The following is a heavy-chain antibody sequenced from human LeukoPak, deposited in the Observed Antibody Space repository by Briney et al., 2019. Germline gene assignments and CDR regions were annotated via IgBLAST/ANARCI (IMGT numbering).Heavy chain of an antibody. CDR3: AGDRDRWVVFDY. CDR2: IYYSGST. Sequence: NPSETLSLTCTVSGGSISSYYWSWIRQPPGKGLEWIGYIYYSGSTNYNPSLKSRVTISVDTSKNQFSLKLSSVTAADTAVYYCAGDRDRWVVFDYWGQGTLVTFSS. CDR1: GGSISSYY. D-gene: IGHD4-17*01. V-gene: IGHV4-59*01. J-gene: IGHJ4*02.